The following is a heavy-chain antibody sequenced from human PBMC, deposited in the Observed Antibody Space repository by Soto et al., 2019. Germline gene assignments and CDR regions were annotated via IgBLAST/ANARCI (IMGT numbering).Heavy chain of an antibody. J-gene: IGHJ4*02. CDR1: GFTFSDYY. CDR2: VSSSGSTI. CDR3: ARDESFTASPPFDY. D-gene: IGHD3-16*01. Sequence: GGSLRLSCAASGFTFSDYYMSWIRQAPGKGLKWVSYVSSSGSTIYYADTVKGRFTISRDNAKNSLYLQMNSLRAEDTVVYYCARDESFTASPPFDYWGQGTLVTVSS. V-gene: IGHV3-11*01.